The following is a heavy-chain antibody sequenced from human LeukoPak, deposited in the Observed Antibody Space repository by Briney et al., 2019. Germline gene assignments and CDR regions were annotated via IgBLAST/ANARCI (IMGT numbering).Heavy chain of an antibody. CDR3: ARVGDHLHWNLDL. V-gene: IGHV3-53*01. CDR2: IYSGATT. D-gene: IGHD3-3*02. CDR1: GFTVSTKY. Sequence: GGSLRLSCAASGFTVSTKYMNWVRQAPGKGLEWVSIIYSGATTYYADSVKGRFTISRDTSKNTVSLQMNSLRAEDTAVYFCARVGDHLHWNLDLWGRGTLVTVSS. J-gene: IGHJ2*01.